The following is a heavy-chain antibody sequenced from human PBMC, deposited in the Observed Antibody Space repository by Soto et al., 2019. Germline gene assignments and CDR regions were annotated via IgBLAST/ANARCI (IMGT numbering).Heavy chain of an antibody. CDR1: GYSFTSLD. CDR3: ARGVSAGVDY. CDR2: MQPSTGGT. V-gene: IGHV1-8*01. D-gene: IGHD1-26*01. J-gene: IGHJ4*02. Sequence: GASVKVSCKASGYSFTSLDINWVRQTAGQGLEWMGWMQPSTGGTGYAQKFQGRVTMTRDTSINTAYMELTTLTSDDTAFYYCARGVSAGVDYWGQGTLVTSPQ.